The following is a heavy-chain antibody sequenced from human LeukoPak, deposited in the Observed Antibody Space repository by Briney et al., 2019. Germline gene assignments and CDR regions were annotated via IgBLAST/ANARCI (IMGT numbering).Heavy chain of an antibody. Sequence: GGSLRLSSAASRVTFSSYWGSCARQAPGKGLEWVAIIKQNGGEKYYVDSVKDRFTISRDNAKNSLYLQVNSLGVEDTALYYCVSNYSYSGDYWGQGTLVTVSS. CDR3: VSNYSYSGDY. CDR1: RVTFSSYW. CDR2: IKQNGGEK. V-gene: IGHV3-7*02. D-gene: IGHD2-21*01. J-gene: IGHJ4*02.